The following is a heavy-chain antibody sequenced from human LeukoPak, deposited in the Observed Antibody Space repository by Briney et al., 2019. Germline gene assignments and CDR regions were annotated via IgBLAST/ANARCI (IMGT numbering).Heavy chain of an antibody. Sequence: ASVKVSCKASGYTFTSYDINWVRQATGQGLEWMGWMNPNSGNTGYAQKFQGRVTMTRNTSISTAYTELSSLRSEDTAVYYCARVRPRWRLIAVAVVLDYWGQGTLVTVSS. CDR3: ARVRPRWRLIAVAVVLDY. D-gene: IGHD6-19*01. CDR2: MNPNSGNT. V-gene: IGHV1-8*01. J-gene: IGHJ4*02. CDR1: GYTFTSYD.